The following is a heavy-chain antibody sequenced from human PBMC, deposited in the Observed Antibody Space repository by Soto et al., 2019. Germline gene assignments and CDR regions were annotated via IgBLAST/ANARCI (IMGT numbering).Heavy chain of an antibody. V-gene: IGHV1-69*02. D-gene: IGHD3-10*01. J-gene: IGHJ6*02. CDR3: ARGDWFGENYGMDV. CDR1: GGTFSSYT. CDR2: IIPMLGIA. Sequence: QVQLVQSGAEVKKPGSSVKVSCKASGGTFSSYTISWLRQAPGLGLEWMGRIIPMLGIANYAQKVQGRVTITADKSTSTAYMELSSLRSEDTAVYYCARGDWFGENYGMDVWGQGTTVTVSS.